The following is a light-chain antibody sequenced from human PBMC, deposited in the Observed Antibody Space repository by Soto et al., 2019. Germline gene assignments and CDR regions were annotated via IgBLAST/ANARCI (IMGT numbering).Light chain of an antibody. CDR2: EVT. J-gene: IGLJ1*01. CDR1: SSDVGAYNL. CDR3: CSYAGRPYV. Sequence: QSALTQPASMSGSPGQSITISCTGTSSDVGAYNLVSWYQVHPGKAPKLMIFEVTKRPSGVSNRFSGSKSGDTASLTISGLHTEDEADYFCCSYAGRPYVLGTGTKVTVL. V-gene: IGLV2-23*02.